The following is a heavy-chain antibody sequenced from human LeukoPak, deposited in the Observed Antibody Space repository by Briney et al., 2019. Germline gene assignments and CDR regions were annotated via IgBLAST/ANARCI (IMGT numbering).Heavy chain of an antibody. CDR1: GISLSDYV. D-gene: IGHD3-10*01. V-gene: IGHV3-23*01. Sequence: GGSLRLSCAASGISLSDYVMTWVRQAPGKGLEWVSAISGNGGSPYYADSVRGRFTISRDNSKNTLYLQMSSLRAEDTAVYYCATYIIRGFRWGQGTLVTVSS. CDR2: ISGNGGSP. J-gene: IGHJ4*02. CDR3: ATYIIRGFR.